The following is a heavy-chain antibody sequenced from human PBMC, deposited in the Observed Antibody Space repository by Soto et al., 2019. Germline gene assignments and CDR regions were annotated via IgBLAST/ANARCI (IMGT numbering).Heavy chain of an antibody. CDR1: GYTFTSYT. Sequence: QVQLVQSGAEVKKPGASVKFSCKASGYTFTSYTMHWVRQAPGQRLEWMGWINAGNGNTKYSQKFQGRVTITRDTSASTAYMELSSLIYEDTAVYYCARVHCGWYEGRWFDPWGQGTLVTVSS. CDR3: ARVHCGWYEGRWFDP. CDR2: INAGNGNT. D-gene: IGHD6-19*01. J-gene: IGHJ5*02. V-gene: IGHV1-3*01.